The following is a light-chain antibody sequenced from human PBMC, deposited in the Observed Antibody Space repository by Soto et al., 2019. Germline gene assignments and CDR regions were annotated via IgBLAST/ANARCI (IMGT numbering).Light chain of an antibody. J-gene: IGKJ1*01. V-gene: IGKV1-16*01. CDR1: QDINNR. CDR2: AAS. CDR3: QQYGSSTGT. Sequence: DIQITQSPSSVSASVGDRVTITCRASQDINNRLAWFQQRPGRAPKYLIQAASILQSGFPDRFSGSGSGTDFTLTISRLEPEDFAVYYCQQYGSSTGTFGQGTKVDIK.